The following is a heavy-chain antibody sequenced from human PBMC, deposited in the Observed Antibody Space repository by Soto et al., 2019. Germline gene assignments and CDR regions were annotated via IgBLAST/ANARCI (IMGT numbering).Heavy chain of an antibody. CDR3: AATREVLLWFGALRRGYHY. Sequence: GASVKVSCKVSGYTLTELSMHWVRQAPGKGLEWMGGFDPEDGETIYAQKFQGRVTMTEDTSTDTAYMELSSLRSEDTAVYYCAATREVLLWFGALRRGYHYWGQGTLVTVSS. V-gene: IGHV1-24*01. J-gene: IGHJ4*02. D-gene: IGHD3-10*01. CDR1: GYTLTELS. CDR2: FDPEDGET.